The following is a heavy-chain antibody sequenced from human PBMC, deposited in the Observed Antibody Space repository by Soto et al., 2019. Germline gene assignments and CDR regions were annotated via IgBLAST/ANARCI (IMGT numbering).Heavy chain of an antibody. J-gene: IGHJ4*02. CDR3: ARDFRSSCSGATCIYFDY. D-gene: IGHD2-15*01. V-gene: IGHV1-18*01. Sequence: QVQLVQSGAEVKEPGASVRVSCKASGYTFSSYGFSWVRQAPGQGLEWVAWISANNGDTNSAEKFQGRVTLTTDTSTTTAYMELRSLTFADTAVYFCARDFRSSCSGATCIYFDYWGQGTLVTVSS. CDR1: GYTFSSYG. CDR2: ISANNGDT.